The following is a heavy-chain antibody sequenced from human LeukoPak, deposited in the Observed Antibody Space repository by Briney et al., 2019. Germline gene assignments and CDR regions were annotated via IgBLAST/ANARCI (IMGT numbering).Heavy chain of an antibody. CDR2: INAGNGNT. Sequence: ASVKVSCKASGYTFTSYATHWVRQAPGQRLEWMGWINAGNGNTKYSQKFQGRVTITRDTSASTAYMELSSLRSEDTAVYYCAREGPLRRYSSSSHFDYWGQGTLVTVSS. CDR3: AREGPLRRYSSSSHFDY. V-gene: IGHV1-3*01. CDR1: GYTFTSYA. J-gene: IGHJ4*02. D-gene: IGHD6-6*01.